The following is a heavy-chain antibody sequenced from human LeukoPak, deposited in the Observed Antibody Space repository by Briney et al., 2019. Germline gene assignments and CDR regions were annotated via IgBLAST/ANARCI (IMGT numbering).Heavy chain of an antibody. CDR3: ARRRRDGTNGAEKDFDY. CDR1: GGSISSSDYY. CDR2: IYYRGDT. D-gene: IGHD5-24*01. Sequence: SEILSLTCIVSGGSISSSDYYWAWIRQPPGTGLEWIGTIYYRGDTWYNPSLRSRVTISVDTSKNQFSLKVTSVTAADTAVYYCARRRRDGTNGAEKDFDYWGQGTLVTVSS. V-gene: IGHV4-39*01. J-gene: IGHJ4*02.